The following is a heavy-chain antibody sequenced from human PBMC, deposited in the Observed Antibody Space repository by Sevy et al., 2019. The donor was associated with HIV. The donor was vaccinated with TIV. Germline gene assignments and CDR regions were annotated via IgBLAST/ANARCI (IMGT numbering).Heavy chain of an antibody. Sequence: GWSLRLSCAASGFTFSSYDMSWVRQAPGKGLEWVSVISGSGVSTYYADSVKGRFTISRDNSKNTLYLQLNSLRAEDTAVYYCAMTMGGFDAFDIWGQGTMVTVSS. J-gene: IGHJ3*02. CDR3: AMTMGGFDAFDI. V-gene: IGHV3-23*01. D-gene: IGHD6-25*01. CDR1: GFTFSSYD. CDR2: ISGSGVST.